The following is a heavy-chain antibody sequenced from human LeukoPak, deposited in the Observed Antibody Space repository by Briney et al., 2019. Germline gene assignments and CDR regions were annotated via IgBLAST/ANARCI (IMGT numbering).Heavy chain of an antibody. CDR1: GFTVSSNH. CDR2: IYSGGTT. J-gene: IGHJ3*01. CDR3: ARVLTLSGGAFDL. V-gene: IGHV3-53*01. Sequence: GGSLRLSCAASGFTVSSNHMSWVRQAPGKGLEWVSVIYSGGTTHYAGSVKGRFTISRDNSKNTVHLQMNSLSAEDTAVYYRARVLTLSGGAFDLWGQGTMVTVSS. D-gene: IGHD3-16*02.